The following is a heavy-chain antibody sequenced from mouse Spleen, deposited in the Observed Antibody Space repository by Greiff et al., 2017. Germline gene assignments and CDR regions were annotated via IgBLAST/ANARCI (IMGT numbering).Heavy chain of an antibody. V-gene: IGHV1-59*01. CDR3: ARDLYYAMDY. CDR1: GYTFTSYW. CDR2: IDPSDSYT. J-gene: IGHJ4*01. Sequence: QVQLQQPGAELVRPGTSVKLSCKASGYTFTSYWMHWVKQRPGQGLEWIGVIDPSDSYTNYNQKFKGKATLTVDTSSSTAYMQLSSLTSEDSAVYYCARDLYYAMDYWGQGTSVTVSS.